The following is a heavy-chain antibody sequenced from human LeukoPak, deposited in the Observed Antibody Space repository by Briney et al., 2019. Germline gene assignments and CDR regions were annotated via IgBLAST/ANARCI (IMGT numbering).Heavy chain of an antibody. CDR3: ARALWSGYSWDDFHI. J-gene: IGHJ3*02. Sequence: GGSLRLSCAASGFTLSSHAMYWVRQAPGNGLEWVAVISHDGSNKYYADSVKGRFTISRDNSKNTLYLQMNSQRDEDTAVYYCARALWSGYSWDDFHIWGQGTMVTVSS. D-gene: IGHD3-3*01. CDR1: GFTLSSHA. CDR2: ISHDGSNK. V-gene: IGHV3-30-3*01.